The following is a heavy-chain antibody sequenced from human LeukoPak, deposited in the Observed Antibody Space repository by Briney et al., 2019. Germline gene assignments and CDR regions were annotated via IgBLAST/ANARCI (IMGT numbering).Heavy chain of an antibody. J-gene: IGHJ6*02. D-gene: IGHD3-3*01. Sequence: GGSLRLSCAASEFTFSGYAMSWVRQAPGKGPEWVSTITENGDRSYYTDSVKGRFTISRDIPKNTLYLQMNRLRAEDTAVYYCAKGLPVSDFWSGNGYYYGMDVWGQGTTVTVS. CDR1: EFTFSGYA. CDR2: ITENGDRS. V-gene: IGHV3-23*01. CDR3: AKGLPVSDFWSGNGYYYGMDV.